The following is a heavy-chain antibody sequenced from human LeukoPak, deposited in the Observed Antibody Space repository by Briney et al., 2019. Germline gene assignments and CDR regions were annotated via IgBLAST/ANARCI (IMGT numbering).Heavy chain of an antibody. Sequence: GGSLRLSCAASGFTFSSYTMSWVRQAPGRGLEWVSGVSGSGGNIHYADSVKGRFTISRDNSKNTLYLQMNSLRAEDTAVYYCAKGSYWGQGTLVTVSS. CDR1: GFTFSSYT. CDR3: AKGSY. CDR2: VSGSGGNI. V-gene: IGHV3-23*01. J-gene: IGHJ4*02.